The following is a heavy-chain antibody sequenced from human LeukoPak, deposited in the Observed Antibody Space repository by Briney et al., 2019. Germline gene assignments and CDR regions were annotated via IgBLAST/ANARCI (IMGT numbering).Heavy chain of an antibody. CDR3: ARNRLGSRSVDY. D-gene: IGHD2-2*01. V-gene: IGHV4-34*01. Sequence: SETLSLTCAVYGGSFSGYYWSWIRQPPGKGLEWIGEINHSGSTNYNPSLKSRVTISVDTSKNQFSLKLSSVTAADTAVYYCARNRLGSRSVDYWGQGTLVTVSS. CDR1: GGSFSGYY. CDR2: INHSGST. J-gene: IGHJ4*02.